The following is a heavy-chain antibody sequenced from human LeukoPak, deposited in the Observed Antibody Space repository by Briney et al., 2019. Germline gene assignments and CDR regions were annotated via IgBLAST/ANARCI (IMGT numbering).Heavy chain of an antibody. CDR3: ARELLGVTTDYFDY. CDR1: AFIFSGHW. CDR2: IKEDGSER. D-gene: IGHD4-17*01. Sequence: PGGSLRLSCEGSAFIFSGHWMNWVRQTPGKGLEWVASIKEDGSERQYVDSVKGRFSISRDNTKGSLFLQLNSLRAEDTAVYYCARELLGVTTDYFDYWGQGTLVTVSS. J-gene: IGHJ4*02. V-gene: IGHV3-7*03.